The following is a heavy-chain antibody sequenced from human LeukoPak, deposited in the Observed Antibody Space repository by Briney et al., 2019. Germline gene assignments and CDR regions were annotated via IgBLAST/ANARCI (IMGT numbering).Heavy chain of an antibody. CDR3: VKSSGYSGYDHGDY. CDR1: GFNFKSFG. V-gene: IGHV3-30*18. CDR2: ISHDGYDK. J-gene: IGHJ4*02. D-gene: IGHD5-12*01. Sequence: GGSLRLSCAASGFNFKSFGMHWVRQAPGKGLEWVAVISHDGYDKYYVDTVKGRFTISRDNSNSVYLQMISLRPVDTAMYYCVKSSGYSGYDHGDYWGQGTMVTVSS.